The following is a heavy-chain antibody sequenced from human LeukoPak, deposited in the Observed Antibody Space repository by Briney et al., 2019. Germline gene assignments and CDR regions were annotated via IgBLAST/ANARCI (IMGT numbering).Heavy chain of an antibody. J-gene: IGHJ5*02. CDR2: ISAYNGNT. D-gene: IGHD4-17*01. Sequence: GASVTVSCTASGYTFSGYGITWVRQAPGQGLEWMGWISAYNGNTNYVQKLQGRVTMTTDTSTSTAYMELRSLRSDDTATYFCARDLGDDLTTVTSGNWFDPWGQGTLVTVSS. CDR3: ARDLGDDLTTVTSGNWFDP. V-gene: IGHV1-18*01. CDR1: GYTFSGYG.